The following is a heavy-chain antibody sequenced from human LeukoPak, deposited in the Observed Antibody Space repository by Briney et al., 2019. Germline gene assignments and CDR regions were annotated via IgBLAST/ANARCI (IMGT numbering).Heavy chain of an antibody. CDR1: GDSISTSSYY. CDR2: IYYTGST. J-gene: IGHJ4*02. CDR3: ARHYNSGWYFDY. D-gene: IGHD6-19*01. Sequence: SETLSLTCTVSGDSISTSSYYWGWIRQPPGKGLEWIGSIYYTGSTFYNPSLKSRVTISVDASKNQFSLKLSSVTAADTAVYYCARHYNSGWYFDYWGQGTLVTVSS. V-gene: IGHV4-39*01.